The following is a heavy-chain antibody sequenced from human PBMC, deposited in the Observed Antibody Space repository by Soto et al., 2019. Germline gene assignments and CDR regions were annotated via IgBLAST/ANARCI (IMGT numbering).Heavy chain of an antibody. V-gene: IGHV4-59*01. J-gene: IGHJ3*01. CDR1: GGSISDFD. CDR3: AIGSLSTVTAHAFDV. CDR2: MYYSGST. D-gene: IGHD2-21*02. Sequence: QVQLQESGPGLVKPSETLSLTCTVSGGSISDFDWSWIRQPPGKALEWIGYGYMYYSGSTYYNPSLEGRGAISVDPSNNPFSLRLSSLTAADTAVYYCAIGSLSTVTAHAFDVWGPGAPVTVSS.